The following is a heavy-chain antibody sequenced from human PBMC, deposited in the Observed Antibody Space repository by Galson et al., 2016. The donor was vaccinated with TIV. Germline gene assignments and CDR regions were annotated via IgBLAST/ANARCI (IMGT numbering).Heavy chain of an antibody. V-gene: IGHV1-24*01. CDR3: ASVAWFPGLSLDN. D-gene: IGHD2/OR15-2a*01. Sequence: SVKVSCKVSGDSLSDLSMHWVRQAPGKGLEWMAGFDPEQHNKIYAQKLEGRVTLTDDTSTDTAFLELSSLSFEDTAVYYCASVAWFPGLSLDNWGQGTLVIVSS. CDR1: GDSLSDLS. CDR2: FDPEQHNK. J-gene: IGHJ4*02.